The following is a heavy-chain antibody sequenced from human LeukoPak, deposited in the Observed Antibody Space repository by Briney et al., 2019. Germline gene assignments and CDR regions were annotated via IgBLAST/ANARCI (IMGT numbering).Heavy chain of an antibody. CDR3: ARAVLLWFGELAGIDAFDI. Sequence: GGSLRLSCTVSGFTVSSNYMSWVRQAPGKGLEWVSSISSSSSYIYYADSVKGRFTISRDNAKNSLYLQMNSLRAEDTAVYYCARAVLLWFGELAGIDAFDIWGQGTMVTVSS. J-gene: IGHJ3*02. D-gene: IGHD3-10*01. V-gene: IGHV3-21*01. CDR1: GFTVSSNY. CDR2: ISSSSSYI.